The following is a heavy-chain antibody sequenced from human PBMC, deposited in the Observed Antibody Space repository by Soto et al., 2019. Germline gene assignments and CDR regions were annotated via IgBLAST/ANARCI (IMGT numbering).Heavy chain of an antibody. CDR3: ASFPRLGYCSSTSCSNYYYYYGMDV. Sequence: PSETLSLTCTVSGGSISSSSYYWGWIRQPPGKGLEWIGSIYYSGSTYYNPSLKSRVTISVDTSKNQFSLELSSVTAADTAVYYCASFPRLGYCSSTSCSNYYYYYGMDVWGQGTTVTVSS. CDR2: IYYSGST. J-gene: IGHJ6*02. V-gene: IGHV4-39*01. CDR1: GGSISSSSYY. D-gene: IGHD2-2*01.